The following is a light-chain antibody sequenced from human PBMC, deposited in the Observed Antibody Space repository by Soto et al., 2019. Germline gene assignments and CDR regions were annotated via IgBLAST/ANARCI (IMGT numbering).Light chain of an antibody. CDR3: QVWDISSNHVV. Sequence: SYELTQPPSVSVAPGKTARITCGGNNIGSKSVHWYQQEAGQAPILAMYYDSDRPSGIPERFSGSNSGNTATLTISTVEDGDEADYYCQVWDISSNHVVFGGGTKLTVL. CDR1: NIGSKS. J-gene: IGLJ2*01. CDR2: YDS. V-gene: IGLV3-21*04.